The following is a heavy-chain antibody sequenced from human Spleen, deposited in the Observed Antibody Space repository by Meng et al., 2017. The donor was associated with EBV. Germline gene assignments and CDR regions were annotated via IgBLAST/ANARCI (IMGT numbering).Heavy chain of an antibody. V-gene: IGHV1-3*01. J-gene: IGHJ5*02. Sequence: VQRGQAGAEVKKPGASVKVSCEASGYTFTSYAMHWVRQAPGQRLEWMGWINVGNGDTKYSQKFHGRVTITRDTSATTAYMELSSLTSEDTAVYYCARDSSGDSRRFDPWGQGTPVTVSS. CDR1: GYTFTSYA. CDR2: INVGNGDT. CDR3: ARDSSGDSRRFDP. D-gene: IGHD6-19*01.